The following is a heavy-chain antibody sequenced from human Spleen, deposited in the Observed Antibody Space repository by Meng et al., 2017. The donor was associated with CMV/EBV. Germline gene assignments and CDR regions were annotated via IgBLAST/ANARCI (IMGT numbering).Heavy chain of an antibody. Sequence: SISSGDYYWNWIRQPPGKGLEWIGFISYSGSTYYNPSLKSRVTISVGTSKNQFSLKLSSVTAADTAVYYCARDAYYYDSSGYSTSFDPWGQGTLVTVSS. D-gene: IGHD3-22*01. CDR1: SISSGDYY. CDR2: ISYSGST. V-gene: IGHV4-30-4*08. J-gene: IGHJ5*02. CDR3: ARDAYYYDSSGYSTSFDP.